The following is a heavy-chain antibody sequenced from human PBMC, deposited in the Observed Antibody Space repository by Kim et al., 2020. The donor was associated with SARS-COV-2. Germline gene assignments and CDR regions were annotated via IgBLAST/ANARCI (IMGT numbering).Heavy chain of an antibody. CDR2: ISYDGSNK. CDR3: ARVRLNWVYYYYGMDV. Sequence: GGSLRLSCAASGFTFSNYAMHWVRQAPGKGLEWVAVISYDGSNKYYADSVKGRFTISRDNSKNTLYLQMNSLRAEDTAVYYCARVRLNWVYYYYGMDVWGQGTTVTVSS. V-gene: IGHV3-30*04. J-gene: IGHJ6*02. CDR1: GFTFSNYA. D-gene: IGHD7-27*01.